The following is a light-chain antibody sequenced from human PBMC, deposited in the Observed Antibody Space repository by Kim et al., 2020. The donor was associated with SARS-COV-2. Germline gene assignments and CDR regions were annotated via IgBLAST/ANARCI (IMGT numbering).Light chain of an antibody. J-gene: IGLJ2*01. CDR1: SSNIGQNY. V-gene: IGLV1-51*01. CDR3: GTWDNSLNGLV. Sequence: GQQVTLSCSGSSSNIGQNYVSWYQQFPGTAPKLLIYDNNKRHSGIPDRFSGSKSGTSATLGITGLQTGDEADYYCGTWDNSLNGLVFGGGTQLTVL. CDR2: DNN.